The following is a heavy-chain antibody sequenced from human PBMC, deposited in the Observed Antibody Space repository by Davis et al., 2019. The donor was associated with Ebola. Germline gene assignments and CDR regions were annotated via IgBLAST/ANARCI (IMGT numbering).Heavy chain of an antibody. CDR2: ISSSGSTI. CDR3: ARDHYYGDFLADYFDY. V-gene: IGHV3-48*04. Sequence: GESLKISCAASGFTFSSYSMNWVRQAPGKGLEWVSYISSSGSTIYYADSVKGRFTISRDNAKNSLYLQMNSLRAEDTAVYYCARDHYYGDFLADYFDYWGQGTLVTVSS. CDR1: GFTFSSYS. J-gene: IGHJ4*02. D-gene: IGHD4-17*01.